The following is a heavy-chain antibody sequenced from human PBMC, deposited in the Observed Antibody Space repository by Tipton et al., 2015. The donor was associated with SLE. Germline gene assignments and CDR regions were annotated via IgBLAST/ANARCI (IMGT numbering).Heavy chain of an antibody. CDR2: IYYSGST. D-gene: IGHD4-11*01. Sequence: GLVKPSETLSLTCTVSGGSISSSSYYWGWIRQPPGKGLEWIGSIYYSGSTYYNPSLKSRVTISVDTSKNQFSLKLSSVTAVDTAVYYCARQGVDYHADYWGQGTLVTVSS. V-gene: IGHV4-39*01. CDR1: GGSISSSSYY. CDR3: ARQGVDYHADY. J-gene: IGHJ4*02.